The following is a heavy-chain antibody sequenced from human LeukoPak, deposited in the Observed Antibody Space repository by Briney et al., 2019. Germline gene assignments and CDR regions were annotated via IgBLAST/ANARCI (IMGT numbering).Heavy chain of an antibody. D-gene: IGHD1-26*01. CDR3: ARDRYSGSYYSAGWYFDL. CDR2: IKQDGSEK. CDR1: GFTFSSYW. J-gene: IGHJ2*01. Sequence: GGSLRLSCAASGFTFSSYWMSWVRQAPGKGLEWVANIKQDGSEKYYVDSVKGRFTISRDNAKNSLYLQMNSLRAEDTAVYYCARDRYSGSYYSAGWYFDLWGRGTLVTVSS. V-gene: IGHV3-7*01.